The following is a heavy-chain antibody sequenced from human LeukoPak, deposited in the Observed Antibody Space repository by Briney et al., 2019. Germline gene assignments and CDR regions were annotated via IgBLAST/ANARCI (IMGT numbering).Heavy chain of an antibody. Sequence: GASVKVSCKVSGYTLTELSMHWVRQAPGKGLEWMGGFDPEDGETIYAQKFQGRVTMTEDTSTDTAYMELSSLRSEDTAVYYCATGYCSSTSCPHPYYYYYYGMDVWGQGTTVTVSS. J-gene: IGHJ6*02. D-gene: IGHD2-2*01. CDR2: FDPEDGET. CDR3: ATGYCSSTSCPHPYYYYYYGMDV. V-gene: IGHV1-24*01. CDR1: GYTLTELS.